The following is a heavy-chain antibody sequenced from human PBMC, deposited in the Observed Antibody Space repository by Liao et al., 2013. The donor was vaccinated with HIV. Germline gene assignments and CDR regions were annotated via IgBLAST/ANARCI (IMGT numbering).Heavy chain of an antibody. J-gene: IGHJ6*03. D-gene: IGHD3-10*02. V-gene: IGHV4-61*02. CDR3: ASLWSGSYYMDV. CDR1: GGSISSGSSY. CDR2: IYTSGST. Sequence: QVQLQESGPGLVKPSQTLSLTCTVSGGSISSGSSYWSWIRQPAGKGLEWIGRIYTSGSTNYNPSLKSRVTISVDTSKNQFSLKLSSVTAADTAVYYCASLWSGSYYMDVWGKGTTVTVSS.